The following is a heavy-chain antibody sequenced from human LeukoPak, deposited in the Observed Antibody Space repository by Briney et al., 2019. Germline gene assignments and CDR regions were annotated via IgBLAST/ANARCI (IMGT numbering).Heavy chain of an antibody. CDR3: AKIHYDILTGYYPYYYMDV. CDR1: GFTFSSYA. J-gene: IGHJ6*03. V-gene: IGHV3-23*01. D-gene: IGHD3-9*01. Sequence: GGSLRLSCAASGFTFSSYAMSRVRQAPGKGLEWVSAISGSGGSTYYADSVKGRFTISRDNSKNTLYLQMNSLRAEDTAVYYCAKIHYDILTGYYPYYYMDVWGKGTTVTVSS. CDR2: ISGSGGST.